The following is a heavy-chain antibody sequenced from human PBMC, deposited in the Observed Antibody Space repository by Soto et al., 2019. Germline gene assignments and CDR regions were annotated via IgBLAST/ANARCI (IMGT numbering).Heavy chain of an antibody. D-gene: IGHD4-17*01. CDR2: INHSGST. CDR1: GGSFSGYY. Sequence: QVQLQQWGAGLLKPSETLSLTCAVYGGSFSGYYWSWIRQPPGKGLEWSGEINHSGSTNYNPSLKSRVTISVDTSKNQFSLKLSSVTAADTAVYYCARERYGGNSEVDYWGQGTLVTVSS. CDR3: ARERYGGNSEVDY. J-gene: IGHJ4*02. V-gene: IGHV4-34*01.